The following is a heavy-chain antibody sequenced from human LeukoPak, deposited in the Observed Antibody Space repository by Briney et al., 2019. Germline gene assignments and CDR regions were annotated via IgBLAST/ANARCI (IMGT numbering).Heavy chain of an antibody. Sequence: GASVKVSCKVSGYTLTELSMHWVRQAPGKGLEWMGGFDPEDGETIYAQKFQGRVTMTEDTSTDTAYMELSSLRSEDTAVYYCATGLIGYCNSTSCYFIYWGQGTLVTVSS. CDR3: ATGLIGYCNSTSCYFIY. CDR1: GYTLTELS. CDR2: FDPEDGET. V-gene: IGHV1-24*01. D-gene: IGHD2-2*01. J-gene: IGHJ4*02.